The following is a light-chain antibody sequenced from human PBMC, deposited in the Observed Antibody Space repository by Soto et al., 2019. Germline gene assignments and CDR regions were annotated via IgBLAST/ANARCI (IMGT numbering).Light chain of an antibody. CDR3: SSYTGSSTYV. J-gene: IGLJ1*01. V-gene: IGLV2-14*01. Sequence: QSDLTQPASVSGSPGQSITISCTGTSSDVGGYNYVSWYQQYPGKAPKLMIYDVSNRPSGVSNRFSGSKSGNTASLTISGLQAEDESDYYCSSYTGSSTYVFGNGTKVTVL. CDR2: DVS. CDR1: SSDVGGYNY.